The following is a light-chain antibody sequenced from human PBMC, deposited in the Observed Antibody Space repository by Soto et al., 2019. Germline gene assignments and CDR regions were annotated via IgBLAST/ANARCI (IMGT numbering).Light chain of an antibody. V-gene: IGKV1-27*01. CDR2: AAS. J-gene: IGKJ5*01. Sequence: DIQMTQSPSSLSASVGDRVTITCRASQGITNYLAWYQQGPGKIPKLLIYAASTLQSGVPSRFSGSGSGTDFTLTISSLQPEDVATYYCQTYNSAPQPFGQGTRLEIK. CDR3: QTYNSAPQP. CDR1: QGITNY.